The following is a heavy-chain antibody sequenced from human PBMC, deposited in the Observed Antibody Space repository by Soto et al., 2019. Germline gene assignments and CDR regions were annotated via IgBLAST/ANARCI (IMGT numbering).Heavy chain of an antibody. J-gene: IGHJ3*02. CDR3: ARDSLLASFILLLSGASGSFDI. D-gene: IGHD2-21*02. Sequence: SQTLSRTCALSGGSVSSNSAAWNWIRQSPSRGLEWLGRTYYRSKWYNDYAVSVKRRITIKPDTSKNQFSLQLNSVTPEDTAVYYCARDSLLASFILLLSGASGSFDIRCPGTMLT. CDR2: TYYRSKWYN. V-gene: IGHV6-1*01. CDR1: GGSVSSNSAA.